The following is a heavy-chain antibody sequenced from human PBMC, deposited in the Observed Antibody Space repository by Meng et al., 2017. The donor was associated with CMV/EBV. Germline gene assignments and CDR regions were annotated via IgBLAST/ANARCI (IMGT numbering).Heavy chain of an antibody. CDR2: ISWNSGSI. J-gene: IGHJ6*02. CDR3: ARPWGEMTTVTTAQYGMDV. CDR1: GFTFDDYA. D-gene: IGHD4-11*01. V-gene: IGHV3-9*01. Sequence: SLKISCAASGFTFDDYAMHWVRQAPGKGLEWVSGISWNSGSIGYADSVKGRFTISRDNAKNSLYLQMNSLRAEDTAVYYCARPWGEMTTVTTAQYGMDVWGQGTTVTVSS.